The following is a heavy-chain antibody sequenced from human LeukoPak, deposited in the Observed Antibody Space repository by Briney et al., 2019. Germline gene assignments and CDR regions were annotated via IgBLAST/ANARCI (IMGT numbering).Heavy chain of an antibody. V-gene: IGHV3-7*01. J-gene: IGHJ4*02. CDR3: MSAHGY. Sequence: GGSLRLSCVVSGYSFSTNMMTWVRQAPGKGLEWVATILPAGRGSYRADSVKGRFVISRDNAKESLFLQMNSLRGDDTAVYYCMSAHGYWGQGTLVTVSS. CDR1: GYSFSTNM. CDR2: ILPAGRGS.